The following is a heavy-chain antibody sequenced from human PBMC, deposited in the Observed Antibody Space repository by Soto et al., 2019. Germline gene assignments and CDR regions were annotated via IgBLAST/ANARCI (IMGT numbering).Heavy chain of an antibody. D-gene: IGHD3-16*01. Sequence: EVQLLESGGGLVQPGGSLRLSCAASGFSFSTFEMSWVRQAPGRGLEWVSFISDDGSRTYYADAVKGRFTISRDNSKHTLYVQMNSLTAGDTAVYACVKGGWLDFWGQGTLVTVSS. J-gene: IGHJ5*01. CDR1: GFSFSTFE. CDR2: ISDDGSRT. CDR3: VKGGWLDF. V-gene: IGHV3-23*01.